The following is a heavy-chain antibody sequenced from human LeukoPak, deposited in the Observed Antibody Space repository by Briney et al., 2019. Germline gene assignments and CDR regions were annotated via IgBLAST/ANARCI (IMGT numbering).Heavy chain of an antibody. Sequence: SETLSLTCAVYGGSFSGYYWSWIRQPPGKGLEWIGEINHSGSTNYNPSLKSRVTISVDTSKNQFSLKLSSVTAADTAVYCCARGYYYDSSGYYYLGYYYYGMDVWGQGTTVTVSS. CDR3: ARGYYYDSSGYYYLGYYYYGMDV. J-gene: IGHJ6*02. CDR2: INHSGST. V-gene: IGHV4-34*01. CDR1: GGSFSGYY. D-gene: IGHD3-22*01.